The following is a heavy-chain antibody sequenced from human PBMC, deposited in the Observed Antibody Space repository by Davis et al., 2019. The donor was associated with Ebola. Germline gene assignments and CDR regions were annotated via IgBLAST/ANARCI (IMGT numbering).Heavy chain of an antibody. CDR1: GFTFSSYW. Sequence: GESLKISCAASGFTFSSYWMSWVRQAPGKGLEWVANIKQDGSEKYYVDSVKGRFTISRDNAKNSLYLQMNSLRAEDTAVYYCARDRRSAWQLVLFDYWGQGTLVTVSS. CDR3: ARDRRSAWQLVLFDY. D-gene: IGHD6-6*01. CDR2: IKQDGSEK. V-gene: IGHV3-7*01. J-gene: IGHJ4*02.